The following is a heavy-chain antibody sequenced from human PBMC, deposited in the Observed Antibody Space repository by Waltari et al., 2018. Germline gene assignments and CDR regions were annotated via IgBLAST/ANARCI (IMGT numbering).Heavy chain of an antibody. V-gene: IGHV3-23*01. J-gene: IGHJ2*01. CDR3: AKRRGGIYSNWYFDL. D-gene: IGHD1-26*01. CDR2: LIKSGGST. CDR1: GFTFSDYA. Sequence: EVQLLESGGGLVQPGGSLRLSCAASGFTFSDYAMSWVRRAPGKGLEGVSTLIKSGGSTFHADSVKGRFTISRDNSRNTLYLQMNSLRAEDTAVYYCAKRRGGIYSNWYFDLWGRGTLVTVSS.